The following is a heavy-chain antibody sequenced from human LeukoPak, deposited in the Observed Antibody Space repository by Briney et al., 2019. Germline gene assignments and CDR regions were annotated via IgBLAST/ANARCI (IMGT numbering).Heavy chain of an antibody. CDR1: GGSLSGYY. Sequence: SETLSLTCGVYGGSLSGYYWSWLRQPPRKGLEWIAEINYSGSTTYNPSLKSRVTISIDTSKNQFSLEVRSVTAADTAMYYCARGYCSGGSCYDDYFDYWGQGTLVTVSS. J-gene: IGHJ4*02. CDR3: ARGYCSGGSCYDDYFDY. CDR2: INYSGST. V-gene: IGHV4-34*01. D-gene: IGHD2-15*01.